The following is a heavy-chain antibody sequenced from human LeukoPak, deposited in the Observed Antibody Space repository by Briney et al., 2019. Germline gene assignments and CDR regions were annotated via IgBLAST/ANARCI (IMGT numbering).Heavy chain of an antibody. V-gene: IGHV1-46*01. J-gene: IGHJ6*02. CDR3: ARVYAVTHYYGMDV. CDR2: INPSGGST. D-gene: IGHD4-17*01. CDR1: GYTFTSYY. Sequence: ASVKVSCKASGYTFTSYYMHWVRQAPGQGLEWMGIINPSGGSTSYAQKFQGRVTITADESTSTAYMELSSLRSEDTAVYYCARVYAVTHYYGMDVWGQGTTVTVSS.